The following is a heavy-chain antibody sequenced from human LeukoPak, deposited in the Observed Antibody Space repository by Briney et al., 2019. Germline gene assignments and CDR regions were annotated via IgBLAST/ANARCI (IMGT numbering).Heavy chain of an antibody. J-gene: IGHJ4*02. V-gene: IGHV1-69*13. CDR1: GGTFSSYA. CDR2: IIPIFGTA. D-gene: IGHD5-12*01. Sequence: SVTVSCKASGGTFSSYAISWVRQAPGQGLEWMGGIIPIFGTANYAQKFQGRVTITADESTSTAYMELSSLRSEDTAVYYCARDLKPSGYDSFDYWGQGTLVTVSS. CDR3: ARDLKPSGYDSFDY.